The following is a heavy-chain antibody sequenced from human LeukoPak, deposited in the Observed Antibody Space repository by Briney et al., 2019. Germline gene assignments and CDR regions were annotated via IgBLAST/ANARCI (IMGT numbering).Heavy chain of an antibody. D-gene: IGHD3-10*01. Sequence: LETLSLTCTVSGGSISSYYWSWIRQPPGKGLEWIGYIYYSGSTYYNPSLKSRVTISVDTSKNQFSLKLSSVTAADTAVYYCARVLRGLWFGELTYYFDYWGQGTLVTVSS. V-gene: IGHV4-59*08. CDR2: IYYSGST. CDR1: GGSISSYY. CDR3: ARVLRGLWFGELTYYFDY. J-gene: IGHJ4*02.